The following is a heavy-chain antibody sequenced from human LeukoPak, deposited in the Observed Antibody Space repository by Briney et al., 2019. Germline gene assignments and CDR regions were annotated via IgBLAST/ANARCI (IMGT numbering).Heavy chain of an antibody. V-gene: IGHV4-39*07. CDR3: ARGYSSGPVDY. J-gene: IGHJ4*02. Sequence: LETLSLTCTVSGGSISSSSYYWGWIRQPPGKGLEWIGSVYYSGSTYYNPSLKSRVTISVDTSKNQFSLKLSSVTAADTAVYYCARGYSSGPVDYWGQGTLVTVSS. D-gene: IGHD6-19*01. CDR1: GGSISSSSYY. CDR2: VYYSGST.